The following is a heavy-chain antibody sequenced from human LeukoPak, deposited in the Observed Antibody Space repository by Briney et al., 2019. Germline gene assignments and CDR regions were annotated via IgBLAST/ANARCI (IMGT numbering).Heavy chain of an antibody. J-gene: IGHJ4*02. CDR3: ASGREDYYDSSGYDY. CDR2: IIPIFGTA. D-gene: IGHD3-22*01. V-gene: IGHV1-69*01. Sequence: SVKVSFKASGGTFSSCAISWVRQAPGQGLEWMGGIIPIFGTANYAQKFQGRVTITADESTSTAYMELSSLRSEDTAVYYCASGREDYYDSSGYDYWGQGTLVTVSS. CDR1: GGTFSSCA.